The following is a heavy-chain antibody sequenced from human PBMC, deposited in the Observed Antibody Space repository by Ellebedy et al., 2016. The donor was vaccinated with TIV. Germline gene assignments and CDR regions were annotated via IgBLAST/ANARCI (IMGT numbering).Heavy chain of an antibody. Sequence: MPSETLSLTCTVSGVSISRYYWSWIRQPPGKGLDWVGNIYSSGSTNYNPSLKSRVTISVDKSKNQLSLNLTSVTAADTAVYFCAAGTGAPGAGDYWGQGIRVTVTS. CDR2: IYSSGST. V-gene: IGHV4-59*01. CDR3: AAGTGAPGAGDY. CDR1: GVSISRYY. J-gene: IGHJ4*02. D-gene: IGHD2-2*01.